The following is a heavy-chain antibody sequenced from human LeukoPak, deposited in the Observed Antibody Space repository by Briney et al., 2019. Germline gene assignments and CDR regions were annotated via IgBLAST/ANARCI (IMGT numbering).Heavy chain of an antibody. J-gene: IGHJ6*03. CDR1: GFTFSSYW. V-gene: IGHV3-7*01. Sequence: SGGSLRLSCAASGFTFSSYWMSRVRQAPGKGLEWVANIKQDGSEKYYVDSVKGRFTISRDNAKNSLCLQMNSLRAEDTAVYYCAREYGYEYYYHYMDVWGKGTTVTVSS. CDR3: AREYGYEYYYHYMDV. CDR2: IKQDGSEK. D-gene: IGHD5-12*01.